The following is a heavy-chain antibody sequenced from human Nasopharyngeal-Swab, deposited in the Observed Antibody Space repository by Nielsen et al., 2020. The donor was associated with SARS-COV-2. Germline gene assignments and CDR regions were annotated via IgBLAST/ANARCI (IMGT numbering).Heavy chain of an antibody. D-gene: IGHD3-16*01. CDR2: ISGSGGST. V-gene: IGHV3-23*01. CDR3: AKTNWGSDAFDI. Sequence: GESLKISCAASGFTFSSYAMSWVRQAPGKGLEWVSAISGSGGSTYYAGSVKGRFTISRDNSKNTLYLQMNSLRAEDTAVYYCAKTNWGSDAFDIWGQGTMVTVSS. CDR1: GFTFSSYA. J-gene: IGHJ3*02.